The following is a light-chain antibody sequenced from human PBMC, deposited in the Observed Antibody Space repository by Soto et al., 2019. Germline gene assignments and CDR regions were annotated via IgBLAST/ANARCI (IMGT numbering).Light chain of an antibody. J-gene: IGLJ1*01. Sequence: QSALTQPASVSGSPGQSITISCTGSSSDIGRYKYVSWYQHHPGKAPKLIIYEVSNRPSGVSNRFSGSKSGNTASLTISGLQAEDEADYHCSSFASGSTLYIFGTGTKVTVL. CDR3: SSFASGSTLYI. CDR1: SSDIGRYKY. V-gene: IGLV2-14*01. CDR2: EVS.